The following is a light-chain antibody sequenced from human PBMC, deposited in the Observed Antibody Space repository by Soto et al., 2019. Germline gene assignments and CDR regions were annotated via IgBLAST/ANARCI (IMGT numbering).Light chain of an antibody. CDR1: QSISSSY. Sequence: IVMTQSPATLSVSPGERATLSCRASQSISSSYLAWYQQRPGQAPRLLIYGASSRATGIPDRFSGSGSGTEFTLTISRLEPEDFAVYYCQQYGSSSWTFGQGTKVDI. CDR2: GAS. J-gene: IGKJ1*01. CDR3: QQYGSSSWT. V-gene: IGKV3-20*01.